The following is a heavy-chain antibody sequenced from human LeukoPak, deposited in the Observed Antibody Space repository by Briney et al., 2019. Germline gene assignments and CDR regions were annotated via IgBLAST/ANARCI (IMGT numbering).Heavy chain of an antibody. CDR3: ARAKGIAAAGPHFDY. CDR2: TNPNSGNT. V-gene: IGHV1-8*01. J-gene: IGHJ4*02. CDR1: GYTFTSYD. D-gene: IGHD6-13*01. Sequence: PGASVKVSCKASGYTFTSYDINWVRQATGQGLEWMGWTNPNSGNTGYAQKFQGRVTMTRNTSISTAYMELSSLRSEDTAVYYCARAKGIAAAGPHFDYWGQGTLVTVSS.